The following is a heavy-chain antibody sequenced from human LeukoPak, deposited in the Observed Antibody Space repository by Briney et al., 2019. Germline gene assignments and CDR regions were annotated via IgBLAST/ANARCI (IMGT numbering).Heavy chain of an antibody. Sequence: SETLSLTCTVSGGSISSYYWSWIRQPAGKGLEWIRRIYTSGSTNYNPSLKSRVTMSVDTSKNQFSLKLSSVTAADTAVYYCARDRWYSSSWYPDYYYYYGMDVWGQGTTVTVSS. J-gene: IGHJ6*02. D-gene: IGHD6-13*01. V-gene: IGHV4-4*07. CDR2: IYTSGST. CDR1: GGSISSYY. CDR3: ARDRWYSSSWYPDYYYYYGMDV.